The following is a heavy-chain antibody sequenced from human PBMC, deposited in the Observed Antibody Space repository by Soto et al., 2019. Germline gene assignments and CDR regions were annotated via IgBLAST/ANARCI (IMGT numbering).Heavy chain of an antibody. CDR2: ISYSGNDY. CDR1: GFTFSNYG. D-gene: IGHD6-6*01. J-gene: IGHJ4*02. V-gene: IGHV3-30*18. CDR3: AKDLTSRSSDYYFDY. Sequence: GGSLRLSCAAFGFTFSNYGIHWVRQAPGKGLEWVAVISYSGNDYHYADSVKGRFTISRDNSKNTLYLQMNSPRAEDTAVYYCAKDLTSRSSDYYFDYWGQGTLVTVSS.